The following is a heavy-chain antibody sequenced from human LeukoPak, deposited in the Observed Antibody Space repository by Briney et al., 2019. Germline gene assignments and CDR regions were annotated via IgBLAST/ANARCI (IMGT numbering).Heavy chain of an antibody. J-gene: IGHJ4*02. V-gene: IGHV4-59*01. CDR3: ARQQVRGVIFGDFDY. CDR1: YGSISSYY. D-gene: IGHD3-10*01. Sequence: SETLSLTCTVSYGSISSYYRSWLRQPPGKGLEWIGWIHYSGRTNHNPSLKSRVTISVDTSKNQFSLKLSSMTAADTAVYYCARQQVRGVIFGDFDYWGQGTLVTVSS. CDR2: IHYSGRT.